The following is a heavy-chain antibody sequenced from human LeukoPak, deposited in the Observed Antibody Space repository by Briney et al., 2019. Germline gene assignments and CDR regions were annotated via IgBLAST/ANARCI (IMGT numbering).Heavy chain of an antibody. CDR2: IRNDGSDK. D-gene: IGHD1-26*01. CDR1: GLTFSRYD. V-gene: IGHV3-30*02. CDR3: AKAVGASRPFDY. Sequence: GGSLGLSWAASGLTFSRYDMDWVRQAPGKGLEWVAFIRNDGSDKYYADSGKGRFTISRDNSKNTLDLHMKSLIGEDAALYYCAKAVGASRPFDYWGQGTLVTVSS. J-gene: IGHJ4*02.